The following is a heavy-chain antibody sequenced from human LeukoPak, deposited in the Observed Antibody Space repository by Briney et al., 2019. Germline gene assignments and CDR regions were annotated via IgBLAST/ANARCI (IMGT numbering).Heavy chain of an antibody. CDR2: ISGGSSGST. CDR1: GFTFSSYS. CDR3: AKDHANTPVVTN. D-gene: IGHD2-21*02. J-gene: IGHJ4*02. V-gene: IGHV3-23*01. Sequence: PGGSLRLSCAASGFTFSSYSMSWVRQAPGKGLEWLSVISGGSSGSTHYADSVTGRFTVSRDNSKNTVDLQMNNLRVDDTAIYYCAKDHANTPVVTNWGQGILVSASS.